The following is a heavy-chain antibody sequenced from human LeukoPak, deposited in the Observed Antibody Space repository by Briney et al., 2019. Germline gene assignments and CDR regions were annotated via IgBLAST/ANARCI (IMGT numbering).Heavy chain of an antibody. V-gene: IGHV1-8*01. D-gene: IGHD5-18*01. CDR1: GYTFTSYD. CDR3: ARGSIQLWRLDNWFDP. CDR2: MNPNSGNT. J-gene: IGHJ5*02. Sequence: ASVKVSCKASGYTFTSYDINWVRQATGQGLEWMGWMNPNSGNTGYAQKFQGRVTMTRNTSISTAYMELSSLRSEDTAVYYCARGSIQLWRLDNWFDPWGQGTLVTVSS.